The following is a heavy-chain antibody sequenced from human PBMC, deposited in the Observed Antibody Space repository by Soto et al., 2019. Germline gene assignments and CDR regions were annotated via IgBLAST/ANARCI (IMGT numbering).Heavy chain of an antibody. CDR3: AKKTVTTSYGAFDI. V-gene: IGHV3-23*05. Sequence: YYADSVKGRFTISRDNSKNTLYLQMNSLRAEDTAVYYCAKKTVTTSYGAFDIWGQGTMVTVSS. D-gene: IGHD4-17*01. J-gene: IGHJ3*02.